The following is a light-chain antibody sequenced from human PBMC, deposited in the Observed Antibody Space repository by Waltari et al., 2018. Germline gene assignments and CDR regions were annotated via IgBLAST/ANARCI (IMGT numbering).Light chain of an antibody. CDR1: SSDIGRNY. V-gene: IGLV1-47*01. Sequence: QSVLTQPPSASGAPGQRVTISCSGSSSDIGRNYVYWFQQIPGSAPKLLIYRNNRRPSGVPDRFSGSKSGTSASLAISGLRSEDETDYYCAAWDDNLRLWVFGGGTMLTVL. J-gene: IGLJ3*02. CDR2: RNN. CDR3: AAWDDNLRLWV.